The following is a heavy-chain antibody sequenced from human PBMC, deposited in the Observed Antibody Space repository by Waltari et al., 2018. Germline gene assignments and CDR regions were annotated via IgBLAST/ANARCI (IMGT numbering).Heavy chain of an antibody. V-gene: IGHV3-9*01. J-gene: IGHJ4*02. CDR2: ISWNTGNI. Sequence: EVQLVESGGGLVQPGRSLRLSCAASGFSLDDYAMHWVRQAPGKGLGWVSGISWNTGNIGYADSVKGRFTISRDNAKNSLYLQMNSLRAEDTALYYCAKDNRSYRPWGSFDYWGQGTLVTVSS. CDR1: GFSLDDYA. D-gene: IGHD1-26*01. CDR3: AKDNRSYRPWGSFDY.